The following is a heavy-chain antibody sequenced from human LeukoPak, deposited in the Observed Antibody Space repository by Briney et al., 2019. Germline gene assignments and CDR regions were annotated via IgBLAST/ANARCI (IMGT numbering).Heavy chain of an antibody. D-gene: IGHD4-17*01. Sequence: SETLPLTCTVSGGSISSYYWSWIRQPPGKGLEWIGYIYYSGSTNYNPSLKSRVTISVDTSKNQFSLKLSSVTAADTAVYYCARQMTTVTTYWFDPWGQGTLVTVSS. V-gene: IGHV4-59*08. CDR1: GGSISSYY. J-gene: IGHJ5*02. CDR3: ARQMTTVTTYWFDP. CDR2: IYYSGST.